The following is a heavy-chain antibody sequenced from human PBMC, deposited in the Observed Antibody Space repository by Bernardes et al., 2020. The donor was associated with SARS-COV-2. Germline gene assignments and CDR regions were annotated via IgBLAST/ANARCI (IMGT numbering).Heavy chain of an antibody. CDR1: EFTFSSYW. Sequence: GGSLRLSCAASEFTFSSYWMHWVRQAPGKGLVWVSRINGDGSSTTYADSVKGRFTISRDSAKNTLYLQMNSLRAEDTAVYFCASLSTGTNSFGSWGQRTLVNVSS. D-gene: IGHD1-1*01. J-gene: IGHJ4*02. CDR2: INGDGSST. CDR3: ASLSTGTNSFGS. V-gene: IGHV3-74*01.